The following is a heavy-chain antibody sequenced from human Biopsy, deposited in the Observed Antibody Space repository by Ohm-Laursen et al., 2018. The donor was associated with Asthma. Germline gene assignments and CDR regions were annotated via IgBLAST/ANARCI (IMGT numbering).Heavy chain of an antibody. CDR3: ARGQKSAGDRWFDP. CDR2: SNPNSGGT. J-gene: IGHJ5*02. Sequence: ATVKISCKASGYTFIGCHIHWMRQAPGQGLEWMGRSNPNSGGTNYAQKFQGRVTMTRDTSISTAYMEVSRLRSDDTAVYYGARGQKSAGDRWFDPWGQGTLVTVSS. V-gene: IGHV1-2*06. CDR1: GYTFIGCH. D-gene: IGHD6-13*01.